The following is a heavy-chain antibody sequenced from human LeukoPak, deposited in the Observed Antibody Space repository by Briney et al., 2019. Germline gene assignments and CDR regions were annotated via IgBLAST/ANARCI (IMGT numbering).Heavy chain of an antibody. CDR1: GGSISSYY. Sequence: PSETLSLTCTVSGGSISSYYWSWIRQPPGKGLEWIGYIYYSGSTNYNPSLKSRVTISVDTSKNQFSLKLSSVTAADTAVYYCVRFSIQTYYFDYWDQGTLVTVSS. V-gene: IGHV4-59*08. J-gene: IGHJ4*02. CDR3: VRFSIQTYYFDY. CDR2: IYYSGST. D-gene: IGHD2-21*01.